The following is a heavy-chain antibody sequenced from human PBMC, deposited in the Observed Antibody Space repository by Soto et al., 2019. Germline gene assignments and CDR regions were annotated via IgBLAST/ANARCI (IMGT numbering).Heavy chain of an antibody. Sequence: PSETLSLTCTVSGGSISSYYWSWIRQPPGKGLEWIGYIYYSGSTYSNPSLKSRVTISVDASKNQFSLRLSSVTAADTAVYYCARHRGSYGGEYYFDYWGQGSQVTVSS. CDR1: GGSISSYY. D-gene: IGHD3-16*01. CDR2: IYYSGST. CDR3: ARHRGSYGGEYYFDY. V-gene: IGHV4-59*08. J-gene: IGHJ4*02.